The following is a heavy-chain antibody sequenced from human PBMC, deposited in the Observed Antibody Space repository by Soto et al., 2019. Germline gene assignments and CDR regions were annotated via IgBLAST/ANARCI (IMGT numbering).Heavy chain of an antibody. CDR2: ISSSSSYI. CDR3: AREGDGYNFGNWYFDL. Sequence: EVQLVESGGGLVKPGGSLRLSCAASGFTFSSYSMNWVRQAPGKGLEWVSSISSSSSYIYYADSVKGRFTISRDNAKNSLYLQMNSLRAEDTAVYYCAREGDGYNFGNWYFDLWGRGTLVTVSS. CDR1: GFTFSSYS. D-gene: IGHD5-12*01. J-gene: IGHJ2*01. V-gene: IGHV3-21*01.